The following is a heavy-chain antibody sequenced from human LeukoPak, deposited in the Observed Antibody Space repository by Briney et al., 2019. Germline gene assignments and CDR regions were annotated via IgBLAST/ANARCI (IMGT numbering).Heavy chain of an antibody. Sequence: SQTPSLTCAISGDSVSSNSAAWNWIRQSPSRGLEWLGRTYYRSKWYNDYAVSVKSRITINPDTSKNQFSLQLNSVTPEDTAVYYCARAWKWEHANWFDPWGQGTLVTVSS. CDR3: ARAWKWEHANWFDP. CDR2: TYYRSKWYN. CDR1: GDSVSSNSAA. D-gene: IGHD1-26*01. V-gene: IGHV6-1*01. J-gene: IGHJ5*02.